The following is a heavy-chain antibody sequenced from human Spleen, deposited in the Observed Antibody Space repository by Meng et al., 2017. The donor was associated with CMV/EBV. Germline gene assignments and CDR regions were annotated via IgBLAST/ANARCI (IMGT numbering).Heavy chain of an antibody. CDR1: GYTITAYY. CDR2: INPDSGGS. V-gene: IGHV1-2*02. J-gene: IGHJ6*02. Sequence: ASVKVSCKASGYTITAYYMHWLRQAPGQGLEWMGWINPDSGGSNYAQRFQGRVTMTRDTSISTAYMELSGLRSEDTAVYYCARDGLYGMDVWGQGTTVTVSS. CDR3: ARDGLYGMDV.